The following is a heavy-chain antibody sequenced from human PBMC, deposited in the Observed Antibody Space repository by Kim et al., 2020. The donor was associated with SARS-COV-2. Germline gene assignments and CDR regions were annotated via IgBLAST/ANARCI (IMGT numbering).Heavy chain of an antibody. CDR3: AKEITIFGVVIMGYYYYYGMDV. CDR1: GFTFSSYG. V-gene: IGHV3-30*18. Sequence: GGSLRLSCAASGFTFSSYGMHWVRQAPGKGLEWVAVISYDGSNKYYADSVKGRFTISRDNSKNTLYLQMNSLRAEDTAVYYCAKEITIFGVVIMGYYYYYGMDVWGQGTTVTVSS. D-gene: IGHD3-3*01. CDR2: ISYDGSNK. J-gene: IGHJ6*02.